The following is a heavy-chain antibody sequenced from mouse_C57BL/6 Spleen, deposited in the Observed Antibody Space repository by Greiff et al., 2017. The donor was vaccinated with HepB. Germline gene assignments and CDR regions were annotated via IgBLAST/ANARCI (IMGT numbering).Heavy chain of an antibody. CDR3: ARGAGYYEAWFAY. Sequence: EVQLQQSGTVLARPGASVKMSCKTSGYTFTSYWMHWVKQRPGQGLEWIGAIYPGNSDTSYNQKFKGKATLTADKSSSTAYMQLSSLTYEDSAVYYCARGAGYYEAWFAYWGQGTLVTVSA. V-gene: IGHV1-5*01. CDR2: IYPGNSDT. D-gene: IGHD2-3*01. J-gene: IGHJ3*01. CDR1: GYTFTSYW.